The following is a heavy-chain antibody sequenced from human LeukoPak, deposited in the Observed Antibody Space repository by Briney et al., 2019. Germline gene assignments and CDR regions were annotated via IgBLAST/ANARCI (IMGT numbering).Heavy chain of an antibody. CDR1: GFTFSSHS. V-gene: IGHV3-21*01. CDR3: ARDRGGSYSSGWYAFDI. D-gene: IGHD6-19*01. Sequence: GGSLRLSCAASGFTFSSHSMNWVRQAPGKGLEWVSSISSSSSYIYYADSVKGRFTISRDNAKNSLYLQMNSLRAEDTAVYYCARDRGGSYSSGWYAFDIWGQGTMVIASS. J-gene: IGHJ3*02. CDR2: ISSSSSYI.